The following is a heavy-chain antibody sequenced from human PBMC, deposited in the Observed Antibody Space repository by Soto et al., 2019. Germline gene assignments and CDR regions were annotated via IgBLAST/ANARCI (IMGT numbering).Heavy chain of an antibody. D-gene: IGHD3-22*01. Sequence: GESLKISCVASGLTFGSRAMSWVRQAPGEGRQWVSTITDTGGDAKYADSVRGRFVISRDNSKKTLYLQMTSLTAEDSAVYFCARCSGYYSQFDYWGQGTLVTVSS. CDR2: ITDTGGDA. CDR3: ARCSGYYSQFDY. CDR1: GLTFGSRA. J-gene: IGHJ4*02. V-gene: IGHV3-23*01.